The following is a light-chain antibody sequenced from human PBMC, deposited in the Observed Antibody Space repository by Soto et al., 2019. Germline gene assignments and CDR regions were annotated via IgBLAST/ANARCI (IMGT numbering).Light chain of an antibody. CDR1: SGSIASHS. V-gene: IGLV6-57*04. CDR3: QSYDSSNVV. Sequence: FMLTQPHSVSESPGRTVTLSCPRCSGSIASHSVQWYQQRPGSAPTTVIYEDSQRPSGVPDRFSGSIDSSSSSASLTISGLKTEDEADYYCQSYDSSNVVFGGGTKLTVL. CDR2: EDS. J-gene: IGLJ2*01.